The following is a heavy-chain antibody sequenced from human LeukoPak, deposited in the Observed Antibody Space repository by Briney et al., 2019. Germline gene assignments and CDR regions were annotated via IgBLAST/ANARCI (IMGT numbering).Heavy chain of an antibody. V-gene: IGHV4-34*01. CDR1: GGSFSGYY. J-gene: IGHJ4*02. Sequence: SETLSLTCAVYGGSFSGYYWSWIRQPPGKGLEWIGEINHRGSTNYNPSLKSRVTISVDTSKNQFSLKLSSVTAADTAVYYCARRYGAQRGQRSPQNFDYWGQGTLVTVSS. D-gene: IGHD4-17*01. CDR2: INHRGST. CDR3: ARRYGAQRGQRSPQNFDY.